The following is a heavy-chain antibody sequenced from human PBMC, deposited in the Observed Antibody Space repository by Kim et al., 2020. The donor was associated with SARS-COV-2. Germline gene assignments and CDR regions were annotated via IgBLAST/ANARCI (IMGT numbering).Heavy chain of an antibody. D-gene: IGHD6-13*01. J-gene: IGHJ6*02. V-gene: IGHV3-30*18. CDR1: GFTFSSYG. CDR3: AKDQGSSSWAFHYYGMDV. Sequence: GGSLRLSCAASGFTFSSYGMHWVRQAPGKGLEWVAVISYDGSNKYYADSVKGRFTISRDNSKNTLYLQMNSLRAEDTAVYYCAKDQGSSSWAFHYYGMDVWGQGTTVTVSS. CDR2: ISYDGSNK.